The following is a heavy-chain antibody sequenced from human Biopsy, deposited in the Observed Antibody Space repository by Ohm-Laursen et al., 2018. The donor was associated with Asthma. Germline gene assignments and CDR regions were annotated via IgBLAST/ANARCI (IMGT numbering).Heavy chain of an antibody. Sequence: GTLSLTCVVYGGSFSNYYWTWIRQPPGKGLEWIGEINHRGSTNYNPSLKSRVTLSVDASKNQFSLKLTSVTAADTAVYYCARGVDRVTGLLDHFDSWGQGTLVTVSS. V-gene: IGHV4-34*01. J-gene: IGHJ4*02. D-gene: IGHD2-21*02. CDR1: GGSFSNYY. CDR2: INHRGST. CDR3: ARGVDRVTGLLDHFDS.